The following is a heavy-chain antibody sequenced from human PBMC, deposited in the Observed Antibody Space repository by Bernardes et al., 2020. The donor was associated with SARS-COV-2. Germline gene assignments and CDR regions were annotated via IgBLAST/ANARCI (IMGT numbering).Heavy chain of an antibody. CDR3: ARGTGIGQWLVLGSGLDY. Sequence: TLSLTCAVYGGSFSGYYWSWIRQPPGKGLEWIGEINHSGSTNYNPSLKSRVTISVDTSKNQFSLKLSAVTAADTAVYYCARGTGIGQWLVLGSGLDYWGPGPLVTVSS. D-gene: IGHD6-19*01. CDR1: GGSFSGYY. J-gene: IGHJ4*01. CDR2: INHSGST. V-gene: IGHV4-34*01.